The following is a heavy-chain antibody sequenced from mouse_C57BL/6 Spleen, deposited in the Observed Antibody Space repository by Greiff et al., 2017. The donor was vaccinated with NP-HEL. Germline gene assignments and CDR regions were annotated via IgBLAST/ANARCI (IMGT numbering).Heavy chain of an antibody. CDR3: ARRGISHWYFEV. CDR2: IYPGDGDT. D-gene: IGHD2-4*01. CDR1: GYAFSSYW. J-gene: IGHJ1*03. V-gene: IGHV1-80*01. Sequence: VKLMESGAELVKPGASVKISCKASGYAFSSYWMNWVKQRPGKGLEWIGQIYPGDGDTNYNGKFKGKATLTADKSSSTAYMQLSSLTSEDSAVYFCARRGISHWYFEVWGTGTTVTVSS.